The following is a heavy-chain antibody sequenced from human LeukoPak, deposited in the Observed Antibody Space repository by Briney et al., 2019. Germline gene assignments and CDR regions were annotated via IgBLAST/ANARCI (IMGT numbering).Heavy chain of an antibody. CDR1: GFTVSNNF. CDR2: IYSGSST. D-gene: IGHD6-13*01. V-gene: IGHV3-66*01. J-gene: IGHJ4*02. CDR3: ARIKRENIVATGTVDS. Sequence: GGSLRLSCAASGFTVSNNFMSWVRQAPGKGLEWVSVIYSGSSTYYADSVKGRFTIPRDNSKNTLYLQMNSLRAEDTVVFYCARIKRENIVATGTVDSWGQGTLVAVSS.